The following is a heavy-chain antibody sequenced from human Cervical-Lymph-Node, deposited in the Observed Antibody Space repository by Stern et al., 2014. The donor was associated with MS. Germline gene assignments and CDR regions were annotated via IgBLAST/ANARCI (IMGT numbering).Heavy chain of an antibody. CDR2: VSYDGTKS. CDR1: GFTFSTYA. D-gene: IGHD6-19*01. J-gene: IGHJ4*02. Sequence: QVQLLQPGGGVVQPGRSLSLSCVVSGFTFSTYAMHWVRQAPGKGLEWVAFVSYDGTKSNSTDSVKARFTISRDNSKNTLYLHMNSLRDEDTAVYFCARGGRGSGLEYWGQGALVTVSS. CDR3: ARGGRGSGLEY. V-gene: IGHV3-30-3*01.